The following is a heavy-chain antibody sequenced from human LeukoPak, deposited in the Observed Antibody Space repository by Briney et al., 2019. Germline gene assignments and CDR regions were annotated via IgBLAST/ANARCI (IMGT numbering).Heavy chain of an antibody. CDR3: ARLNYMDV. Sequence: SETLSLTCAVYGGSFSGYYWSWIRQPPGKGLEWIGEINHSGSTNYNPSLKSRVTISVDTSKNQFSLKLSSVTAADTAVYYCARLNYMDVWGKGTTATVSS. CDR1: GGSFSGYY. CDR2: INHSGST. J-gene: IGHJ6*03. V-gene: IGHV4-34*01.